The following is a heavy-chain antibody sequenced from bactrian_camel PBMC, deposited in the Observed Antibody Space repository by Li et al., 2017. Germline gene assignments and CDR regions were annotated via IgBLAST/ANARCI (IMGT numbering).Heavy chain of an antibody. J-gene: IGHJ6*01. CDR2: IDNNGIT. V-gene: IGHV3S53*01. CDR3: ALEQHSYNPCWARGDFGY. CDR1: GNTNRVTN. Sequence: VQLVESGGGSVQAGGSLRLSSVASGNTNRVTNWGWFRKYPGQRRFGVARIDNNGITKYIDSVKGRFTLSRESAENTLYLQMSGLRPDDATVYFCALEQHSYNPCWARGDFGYWGHGTQVTVS. D-gene: IGHD1*01.